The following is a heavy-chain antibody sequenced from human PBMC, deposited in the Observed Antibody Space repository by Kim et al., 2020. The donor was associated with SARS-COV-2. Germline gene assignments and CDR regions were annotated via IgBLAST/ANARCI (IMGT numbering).Heavy chain of an antibody. CDR1: GFTFSSYS. CDR2: ISSSSTYI. D-gene: IGHD2-15*01. J-gene: IGHJ4*02. CDR3: ARGSCTGGSCFYFDY. V-gene: IGHV3-21*01. Sequence: GGSLRLSCAASGFTFSSYSMSWVRQAPGKGLEWVSSISSSSTYIYYADSVKGRFTISRDNAKNSLYLQMNSLRAEDTAVYYCARGSCTGGSCFYFDYWGQGTLVTVSS.